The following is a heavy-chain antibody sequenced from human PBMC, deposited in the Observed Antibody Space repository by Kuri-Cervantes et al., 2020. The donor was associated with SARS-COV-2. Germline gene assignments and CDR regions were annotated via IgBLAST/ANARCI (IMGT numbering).Heavy chain of an antibody. J-gene: IGHJ2*01. D-gene: IGHD6-19*01. CDR2: IGTAGDT. CDR3: ARAFVRWGVAGHWYFDL. Sequence: GESLKISCAASGFTFSSYDMHWARQATGKGLEWVSAIGTAGDTYYPGSVKGRFTISRENAKNSLYLQMNSLRAGDTAVYYCARAFVRWGVAGHWYFDLWGRGTLVTVSS. CDR1: GFTFSSYD. V-gene: IGHV3-13*04.